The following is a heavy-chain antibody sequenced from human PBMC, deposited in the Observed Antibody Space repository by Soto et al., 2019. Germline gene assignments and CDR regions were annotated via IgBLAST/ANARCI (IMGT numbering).Heavy chain of an antibody. Sequence: EVQLVETGGGLIQPGGSLRLSCAASGFIVSSNYMSWVRQGPGKVLEWVSVIYSGGSTYYADSVKGRFTISRDNSKNTLYLQMNSLSAEDTAVYYCARASTYGSPWYYGMDVWGQGTTVTVSS. CDR2: IYSGGST. V-gene: IGHV3-53*02. CDR3: ARASTYGSPWYYGMDV. D-gene: IGHD3-10*01. J-gene: IGHJ6*02. CDR1: GFIVSSNY.